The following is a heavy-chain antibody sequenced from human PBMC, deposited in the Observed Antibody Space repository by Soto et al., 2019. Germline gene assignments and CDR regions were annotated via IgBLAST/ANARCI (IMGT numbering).Heavy chain of an antibody. CDR3: ARAGDIVATITNFDY. CDR1: GGTFSSYA. J-gene: IGHJ4*02. V-gene: IGHV1-69*01. D-gene: IGHD5-12*01. CDR2: IIPIFGTA. Sequence: QVQLVQSGAEVKKPGSPVKVSCKASGGTFSSYAISWVRQAPGQGLEWMGGIIPIFGTANYAQKFQGRVTITADASTSTAYMELSSLRSEDTAVYYCARAGDIVATITNFDYWGQGTLVTVSS.